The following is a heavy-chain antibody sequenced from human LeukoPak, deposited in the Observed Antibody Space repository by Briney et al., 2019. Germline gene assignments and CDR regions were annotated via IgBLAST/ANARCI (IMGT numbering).Heavy chain of an antibody. Sequence: GGSLRLSCAASGFTFDDYAMHWVRQAPGEGLEWVSGICWISGSIGYADSVKGRFTISRDNAETSLYLQMNSLRAEDMALYYCAKSVSLGYCSGGSCPYYFDYWGQGTLVTVSS. V-gene: IGHV3-9*03. J-gene: IGHJ4*02. CDR1: GFTFDDYA. CDR2: ICWISGSI. D-gene: IGHD2-15*01. CDR3: AKSVSLGYCSGGSCPYYFDY.